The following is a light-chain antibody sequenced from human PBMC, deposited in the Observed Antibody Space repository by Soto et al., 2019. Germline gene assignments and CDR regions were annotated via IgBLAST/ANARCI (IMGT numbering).Light chain of an antibody. Sequence: DIQVTQSPSSLSASVGDRVTISCRASQGISNYLAWYQQKPGEVPSLLIYAASTLQSGVPSRFSGSGSGTDFTLTISGLQPEDVATYYCQNYNSAPFTFGPGTKVDIK. CDR3: QNYNSAPFT. V-gene: IGKV1-27*01. CDR2: AAS. J-gene: IGKJ3*01. CDR1: QGISNY.